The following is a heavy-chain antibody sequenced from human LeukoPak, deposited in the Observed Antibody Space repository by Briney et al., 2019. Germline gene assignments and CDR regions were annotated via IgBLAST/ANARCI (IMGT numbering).Heavy chain of an antibody. Sequence: SETLSLTCAVSGGSISSTTSYWGWIRQPPGKGLEWLGRIYYSGSTFYNLSLKSRVTISVDTSNNQFSLRLSSVTAADTAVYYCARHGSTDYFDYRGQGTLVTVSS. J-gene: IGHJ4*02. CDR3: ARHGSTDYFDY. CDR2: IYYSGST. CDR1: GGSISSTTSY. V-gene: IGHV4-39*01. D-gene: IGHD2-2*03.